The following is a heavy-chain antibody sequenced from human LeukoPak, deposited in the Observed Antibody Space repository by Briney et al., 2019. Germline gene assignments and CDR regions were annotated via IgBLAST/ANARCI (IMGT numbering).Heavy chain of an antibody. CDR1: GYTFTSYY. CDR2: INPSGGST. Sequence: ASVKVSCKASGYTFTSYYMHWVRQAPGQGLEWMGIINPSGGSTSYAHKFQGRVTMTRDTSTSTVYMELSSLRSEDTAVYYCARRAGIFGRSNLDWFDPWGQGTLVTVSS. D-gene: IGHD3-3*01. V-gene: IGHV1-46*01. CDR3: ARRAGIFGRSNLDWFDP. J-gene: IGHJ5*02.